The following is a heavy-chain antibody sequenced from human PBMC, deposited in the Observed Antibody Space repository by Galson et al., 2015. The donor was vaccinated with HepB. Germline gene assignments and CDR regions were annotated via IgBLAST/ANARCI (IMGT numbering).Heavy chain of an antibody. Sequence: SLRLSCAVSGITFSSYAINWVRQAPGKGLEWVSLISGSGGSTYYADSVKGRFTISRDNSKNTLYLQMNSLRAEDTAVYYCAKSLGNDYLRYWYFDLWGRGTLVTVSS. CDR1: GITFSSYA. CDR3: AKSLGNDYLRYWYFDL. V-gene: IGHV3-23*01. D-gene: IGHD4/OR15-4a*01. CDR2: ISGSGGST. J-gene: IGHJ2*01.